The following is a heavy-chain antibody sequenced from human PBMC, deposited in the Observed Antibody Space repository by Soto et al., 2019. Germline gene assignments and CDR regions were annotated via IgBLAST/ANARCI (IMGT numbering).Heavy chain of an antibody. D-gene: IGHD3-16*01. Sequence: QVQLLQPGDEVKKPGASVKVSCKASGYIFVNYGIAWVRQAPRQGLEWMGWISPYTGNTHSASKVQGRLTMTTDTSTSTAYMDLGSLTSDDTAVYYCVMVDNYVTPTPQDVWGQGTTVTVSS. CDR1: GYIFVNYG. V-gene: IGHV1-18*01. CDR3: VMVDNYVTPTPQDV. J-gene: IGHJ6*02. CDR2: ISPYTGNT.